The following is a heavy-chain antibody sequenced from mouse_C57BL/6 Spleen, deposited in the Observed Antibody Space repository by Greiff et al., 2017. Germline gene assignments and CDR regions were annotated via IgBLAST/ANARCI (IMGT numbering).Heavy chain of an antibody. D-gene: IGHD2-4*01. Sequence: VQLQQSGAELVRPGTSVKMSCEASGYTFTNYWIGWAKQRPGHGLEWIGDIYPGGGYTNYNEKFKGKATLTADKSSSTAYMQFSSLTSEDAAIYYCARIYDYGGRWFDYWGQGTTLTVSS. V-gene: IGHV1-63*01. CDR1: GYTFTNYW. CDR2: IYPGGGYT. J-gene: IGHJ2*01. CDR3: ARIYDYGGRWFDY.